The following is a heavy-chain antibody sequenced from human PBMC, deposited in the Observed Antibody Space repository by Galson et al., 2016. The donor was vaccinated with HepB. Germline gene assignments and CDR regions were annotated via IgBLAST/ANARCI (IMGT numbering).Heavy chain of an antibody. D-gene: IGHD5-12*01. J-gene: IGHJ4*02. Sequence: SVKVSCKASGGIFSSYAMSWVRQAPGHGLEWMGGIIRMFGTVNYARKFQGRVTISADAPASTVYMELSGLRSDDTAVYYWSRSQIVATFTGFAYWGQGTRVTVSP. V-gene: IGHV1-69*13. CDR2: IIRMFGTV. CDR1: GGIFSSYA. CDR3: SRSQIVATFTGFAY.